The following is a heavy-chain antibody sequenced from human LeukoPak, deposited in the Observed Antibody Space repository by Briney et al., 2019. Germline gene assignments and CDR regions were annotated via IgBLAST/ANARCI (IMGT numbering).Heavy chain of an antibody. CDR2: IKPDGSAQ. CDR3: ANGGTYSSGP. J-gene: IGHJ5*02. V-gene: IGHV3-7*01. Sequence: PGGSLDLSFAAPGFPFINFWISWVRQAPGKGLGWVATIKPDGSAQYYVDSVKGRFTISRDNAKNSLFLQINSLRAEDTAVYYCANGGTYSSGPWGQGTLVTVSS. CDR1: GFPFINFW. D-gene: IGHD3-22*01.